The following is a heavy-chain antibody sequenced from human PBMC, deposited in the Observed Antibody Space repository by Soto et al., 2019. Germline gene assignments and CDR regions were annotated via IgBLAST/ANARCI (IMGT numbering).Heavy chain of an antibody. CDR2: ISWNSGSI. Sequence: PGGSLRLSCAASGFTFDDYAMHWVRQAPGKGLEWVSGISWNSGSIGYADSVKGRFTISRDNAKNSLYLQMNSLRAEDTALYYCAKASGKTINYYYGMDVWGQGTTVTVSS. D-gene: IGHD1-1*01. V-gene: IGHV3-9*01. CDR3: AKASGKTINYYYGMDV. J-gene: IGHJ6*02. CDR1: GFTFDDYA.